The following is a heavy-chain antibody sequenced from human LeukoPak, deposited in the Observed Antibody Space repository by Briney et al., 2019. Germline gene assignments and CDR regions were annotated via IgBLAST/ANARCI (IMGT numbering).Heavy chain of an antibody. CDR3: ARVGYYYDSSGSTFDY. J-gene: IGHJ4*02. CDR1: GYTFTGNY. CDR2: INPSGGST. D-gene: IGHD3-22*01. Sequence: GASVKVSCKASGYTFTGNYMHWVRQAPGQGLEWMGWINPSGGSTSYAQKFQGRVTMTRDTSTSTVYMELSSLRSEDTAVYYCARVGYYYDSSGSTFDYWGQGTLVTVSS. V-gene: IGHV1-46*01.